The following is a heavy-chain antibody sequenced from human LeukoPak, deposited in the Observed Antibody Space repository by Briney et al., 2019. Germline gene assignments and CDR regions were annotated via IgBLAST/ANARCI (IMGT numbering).Heavy chain of an antibody. CDR3: AKDLSPLYYYGSGSSNSFDY. CDR1: GFTFSNYA. V-gene: IGHV3-23*01. CDR2: ISGSGGST. Sequence: PGGSLRLSCAAPGFTFSNYAMTWVRQAPGKGLEWVSGISGSGGSTYYADSVKGRFTISRDNSKNTLCLQMNSLRAEDTAVYYCAKDLSPLYYYGSGSSNSFDYWGQGTLVTVSS. J-gene: IGHJ4*02. D-gene: IGHD3-10*01.